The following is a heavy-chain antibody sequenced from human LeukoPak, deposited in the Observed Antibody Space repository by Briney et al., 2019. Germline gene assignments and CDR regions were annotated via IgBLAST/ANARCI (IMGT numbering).Heavy chain of an antibody. CDR1: GFTFSPYS. Sequence: GSLRLSCAASGFTFSPYSMNWVRQAPGKGLEWIGYIYYNGNTNYSPSLKSRVTVSVDTSKNLFSLKVSSVTAADTAVYYCARGRSNYYGMDVWGQGTTVTVSS. CDR2: IYYNGNT. D-gene: IGHD1-26*01. CDR3: ARGRSNYYGMDV. J-gene: IGHJ6*02. V-gene: IGHV4-59*01.